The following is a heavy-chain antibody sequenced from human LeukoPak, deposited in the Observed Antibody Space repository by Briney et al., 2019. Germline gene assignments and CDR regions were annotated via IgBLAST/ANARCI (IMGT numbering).Heavy chain of an antibody. CDR3: TRVGGSYYGSHY. CDR1: GFTFGDYA. V-gene: IGHV3-49*03. D-gene: IGHD1-26*01. J-gene: IGHJ4*02. Sequence: GGSLRLSXTASGFTFGDYAMRWIGQAPGKGVEGVGCIRSKDYGGTTEYAASVNLRFPISRPDSKSIAYLQMHSLKTEYTAVYYCTRVGGSYYGSHYWRQGTLVTVSS. CDR2: IRSKDYGGTT.